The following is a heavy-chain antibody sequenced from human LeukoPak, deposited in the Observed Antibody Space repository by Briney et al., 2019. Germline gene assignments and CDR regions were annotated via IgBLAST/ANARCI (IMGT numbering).Heavy chain of an antibody. Sequence: GGSLRLSCAASGFTFSSYAMSWVRQAPGKGLEYVSAISSNGGSTYYANSVKGRFTISRDNSKNTLYLQMGSLRAEDMAVYYCAREGYYYDSSGYYEYFQHWGQGTLVTVSS. CDR3: AREGYYYDSSGYYEYFQH. V-gene: IGHV3-64*01. J-gene: IGHJ1*01. CDR2: ISSNGGST. CDR1: GFTFSSYA. D-gene: IGHD3-22*01.